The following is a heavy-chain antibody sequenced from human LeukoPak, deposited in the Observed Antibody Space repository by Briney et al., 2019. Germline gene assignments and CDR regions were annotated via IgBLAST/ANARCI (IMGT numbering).Heavy chain of an antibody. Sequence: GGSLRLSCAASGFTFSSYAMSWVRQAPGKGLEWVSAISDSGGSTYYADSVKGRFTISRDNSKHTVYLQMNTLRAEDTDVYYCAKDRRGCSSTSCYYQFDYWGQGTLVTVSS. V-gene: IGHV3-23*01. CDR2: ISDSGGST. J-gene: IGHJ4*02. CDR1: GFTFSSYA. D-gene: IGHD2-2*01. CDR3: AKDRRGCSSTSCYYQFDY.